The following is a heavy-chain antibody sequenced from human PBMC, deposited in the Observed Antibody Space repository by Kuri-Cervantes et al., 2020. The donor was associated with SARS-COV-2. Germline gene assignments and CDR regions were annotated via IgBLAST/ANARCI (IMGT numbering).Heavy chain of an antibody. CDR2: IWYDGSNK. D-gene: IGHD5-24*01. J-gene: IGHJ6*02. CDR1: GFTFSSYG. Sequence: GGSLRLSCAASGFTFSSYGMHWVRQAPGKGLEWVAVIWYDGSNKYYADSVKGRFTIPRDNSKNTLYLQMNSLRAEDTAVYYCARDLATQQYYYYYGMDVWGQGTTVTVSS. V-gene: IGHV3-33*08. CDR3: ARDLATQQYYYYYGMDV.